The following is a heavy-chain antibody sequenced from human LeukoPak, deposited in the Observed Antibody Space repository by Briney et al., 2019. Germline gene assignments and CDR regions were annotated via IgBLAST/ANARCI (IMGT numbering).Heavy chain of an antibody. CDR2: IYYSGST. V-gene: IGHV4-59*01. D-gene: IGHD6-13*01. CDR3: ARVGARRAGQYYFDY. CDR1: GGSISSYY. Sequence: SETLSLTCTVSGGSISSYYWSWIRQPPGKGLEWIGYIYYSGSTNYNPSLKSRVTISVDTSKNQFSLKLSSVTAADTAVYYCARVGARRAGQYYFDYWAREPWSPSPQ. J-gene: IGHJ4*02.